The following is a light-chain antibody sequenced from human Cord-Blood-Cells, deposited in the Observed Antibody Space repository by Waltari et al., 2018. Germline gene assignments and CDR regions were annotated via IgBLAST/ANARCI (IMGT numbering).Light chain of an antibody. CDR3: CSYAGSYV. J-gene: IGLJ1*01. CDR1: SSDVGGCNY. V-gene: IGLV2-11*01. Sequence: QSALTQPRSVSGSPGQSVTISCTGTSSDVGGCNYVSWYQQHPGKAPKLMNYDVSKRPSGVPDRFSGSKSGNTASLTISGLQAEDEADYYCCSYAGSYVFGTGTKVTVL. CDR2: DVS.